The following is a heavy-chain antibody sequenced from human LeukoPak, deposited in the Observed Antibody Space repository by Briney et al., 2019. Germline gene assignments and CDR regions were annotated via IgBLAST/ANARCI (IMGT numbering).Heavy chain of an antibody. Sequence: GESLRLSCAASGFSVSMKYMTWVRHAPGEGLEWDSVIFSGGTTYYTDSVKGRFTVSRDNSKNMMYLQMNSLRAEDAAVYYCARFSGPGMQHYYYYMDVWGTGTTVTVSS. V-gene: IGHV3-53*01. D-gene: IGHD3-10*01. CDR1: GFSVSMKY. CDR2: IFSGGTT. CDR3: ARFSGPGMQHYYYYMDV. J-gene: IGHJ6*03.